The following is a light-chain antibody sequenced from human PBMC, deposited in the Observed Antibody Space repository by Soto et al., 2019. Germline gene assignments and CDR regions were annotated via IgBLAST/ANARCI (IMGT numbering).Light chain of an antibody. CDR1: SSDIGAGYD. Sequence: QSVLTQPPSVSGAPGQGVTISCTGSSSDIGAGYDVQWYQLLPGTAPRLLIWGNNNRASGVPDRFSGSKSGTSASLAITGLQAADEADYYCQSSDSGLSAVVFGTGTKVTVL. V-gene: IGLV1-40*01. CDR2: GNN. J-gene: IGLJ2*01. CDR3: QSSDSGLSAVV.